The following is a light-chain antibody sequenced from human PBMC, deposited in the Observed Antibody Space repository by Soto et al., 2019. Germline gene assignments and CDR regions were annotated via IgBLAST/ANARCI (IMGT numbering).Light chain of an antibody. CDR2: GAA. V-gene: IGKV3-15*01. CDR1: QSVFSS. Sequence: EIVMTQSPATLSVSPGERVTLSCRASQSVFSSLAWYQQKPGQAPRLLIYGAATRAGGIPARFSGSGSGTEFTLTISSLQSEDFAVYCCQQCHSWPAFGRGTKVEIK. CDR3: QQCHSWPA. J-gene: IGKJ4*02.